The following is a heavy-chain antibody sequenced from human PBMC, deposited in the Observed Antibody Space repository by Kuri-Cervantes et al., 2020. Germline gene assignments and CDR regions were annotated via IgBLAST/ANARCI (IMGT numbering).Heavy chain of an antibody. Sequence: GESLKISCAASGFTFSSYSMNWVRQAPGKGLEWVSSISSSSSYIYYADSVEGRFTISRDNAKSSLYLQMNSLRAEDTAVYYCARDFGDNWNYFAYYGMDVWSQGTTVTVSS. J-gene: IGHJ6*02. CDR2: ISSSSSYI. V-gene: IGHV3-21*01. D-gene: IGHD1-7*01. CDR1: GFTFSSYS. CDR3: ARDFGDNWNYFAYYGMDV.